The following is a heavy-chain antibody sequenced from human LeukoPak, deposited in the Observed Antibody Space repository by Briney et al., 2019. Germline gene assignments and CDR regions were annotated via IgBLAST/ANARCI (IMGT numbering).Heavy chain of an antibody. CDR2: IDPSDSET. D-gene: IGHD5-18*01. CDR1: GYSFTSYW. CDR3: ARQTAMGRSGDY. Sequence: LGESLKITCKASGYSFTSYWIGWVRQMPGKGLEWMGIIDPSDSETRYTPSFQGKVTISADKSLSPAYLQWNSLKASDTAMYYCARQTAMGRSGDYWGQGTLVTVSS. V-gene: IGHV5-51*01. J-gene: IGHJ4*02.